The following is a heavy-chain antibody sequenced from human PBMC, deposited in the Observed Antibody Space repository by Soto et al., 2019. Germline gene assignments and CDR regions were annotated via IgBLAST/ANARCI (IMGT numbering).Heavy chain of an antibody. CDR1: GFTFSSYA. V-gene: IGHV3-30-3*01. J-gene: IGHJ4*02. D-gene: IGHD2-21*02. CDR3: ARAPFAYCGGDCYQIDY. Sequence: QVQLVESGGGVVQPGRSLRLSCAASGFTFSSYAMHWVRQAPGKGLEWVAVISYDGSNKYYADSVKGRFTISRDNSKNTLYPQMNSLRAEDTAVYYCARAPFAYCGGDCYQIDYWGQGTLVTVSS. CDR2: ISYDGSNK.